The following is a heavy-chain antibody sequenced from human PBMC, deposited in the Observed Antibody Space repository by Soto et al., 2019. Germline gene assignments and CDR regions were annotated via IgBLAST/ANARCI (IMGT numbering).Heavy chain of an antibody. CDR2: MNPNSGNT. V-gene: IGHV1-8*01. CDR1: GYTFTSYD. Sequence: QVQLVQSGAEVKKPGASVKVSCKASGYTFTSYDINWVRQATGQGLEWMGWMNPNSGNTGYAQKVQGRVTMTRNTPISTAYVERSSLRSEDTAVYYCARAHHYDYVWGSYRARSYYDYGMDVWGQGTTVTVSS. J-gene: IGHJ6*02. CDR3: ARAHHYDYVWGSYRARSYYDYGMDV. D-gene: IGHD3-16*02.